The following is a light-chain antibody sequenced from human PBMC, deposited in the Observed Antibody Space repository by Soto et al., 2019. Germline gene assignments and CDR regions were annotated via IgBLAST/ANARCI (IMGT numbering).Light chain of an antibody. J-gene: IGKJ5*01. Sequence: IVMTQSAATLSVSPGERATLSCRASQSVSSYLAWYQQKPGQAPRLLIYDTSTRATGIPARFSGSGSGTEFTLTISSLQSEDFAVYYCQQYNNWPPITFGQGTRLEIK. V-gene: IGKV3-15*01. CDR1: QSVSSY. CDR2: DTS. CDR3: QQYNNWPPIT.